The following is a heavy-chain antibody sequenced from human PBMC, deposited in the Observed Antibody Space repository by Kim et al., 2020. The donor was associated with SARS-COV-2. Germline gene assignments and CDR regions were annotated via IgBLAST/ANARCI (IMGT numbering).Heavy chain of an antibody. Sequence: YSTPSLKSRVTISVDTSKNQFSRKLSSVTAADTAVYYCARRPRLEGWFDPWGQGTLVTVSS. V-gene: IGHV4-39*01. CDR3: ARRPRLEGWFDP. J-gene: IGHJ5*02. D-gene: IGHD3-16*01.